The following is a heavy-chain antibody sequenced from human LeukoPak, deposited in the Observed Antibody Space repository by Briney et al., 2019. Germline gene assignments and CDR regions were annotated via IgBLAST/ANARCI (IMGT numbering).Heavy chain of an antibody. J-gene: IGHJ4*02. CDR2: ISAYNGNT. V-gene: IGHV1-18*04. CDR1: GYTFTGYY. CDR3: ARDRAAAGLDY. D-gene: IGHD6-13*01. Sequence: ASVKVSCKASGYTFTGYYMHWVRQAPGQGLEWMGWISAYNGNTNSAQKLQGRVTMTTDTSTSTAYMELRSLRSDDTAVYYCARDRAAAGLDYWGQGTLVTVSS.